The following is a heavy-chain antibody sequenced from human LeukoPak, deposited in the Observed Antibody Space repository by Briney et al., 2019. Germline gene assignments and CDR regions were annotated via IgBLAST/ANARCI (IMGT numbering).Heavy chain of an antibody. CDR3: AKGAYDYTGMGYFDY. CDR2: IVASSGST. CDR1: GFSISNSA. V-gene: IGHV3-23*01. D-gene: IGHD5-12*01. J-gene: IGHJ4*02. Sequence: GGSLGLSCAASGFSISNSAMSWVRQAPGKGLEWVSLIVASSGSTFYADSVKGRFTISRDSSKNTLYLQMNSLRAEDMAVYYCAKGAYDYTGMGYFDYWGQGTLVTVSS.